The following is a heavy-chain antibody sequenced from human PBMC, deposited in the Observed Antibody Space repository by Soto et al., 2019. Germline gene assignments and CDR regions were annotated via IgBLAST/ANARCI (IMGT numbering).Heavy chain of an antibody. V-gene: IGHV4-59*12. D-gene: IGHD1-26*01. CDR2: IYSSGST. Sequence: TSETLSLTCTVSGGSISNYYWNWIRQSPGKGLEWIGYIYSSGSTHYNPSLQNRVTISIDTSKNSLYLQMNSLRDEDTAVYYCAREGGSLNWFDPWGQGTLVTVSS. CDR3: AREGGSLNWFDP. J-gene: IGHJ5*02. CDR1: GGSISNYY.